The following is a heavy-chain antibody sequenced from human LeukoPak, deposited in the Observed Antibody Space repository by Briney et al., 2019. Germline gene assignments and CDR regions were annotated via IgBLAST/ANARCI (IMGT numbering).Heavy chain of an antibody. J-gene: IGHJ4*02. CDR1: GFTFSSYA. CDR3: TRARDLWSGQTPPDY. D-gene: IGHD3-3*01. Sequence: TGGSLRLSCAASGFTFSSYAMSWVRQAPGKGLEWVGFIRSKAYGGTTEYAASVKGRFTISRDDSKSIAYLQMNSLKTEDTAVYYCTRARDLWSGQTPPDYWGQGTLVTVSS. V-gene: IGHV3-49*04. CDR2: IRSKAYGGTT.